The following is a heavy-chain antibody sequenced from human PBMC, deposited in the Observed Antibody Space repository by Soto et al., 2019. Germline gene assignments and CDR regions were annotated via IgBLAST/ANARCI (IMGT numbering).Heavy chain of an antibody. CDR3: ARDRVTTPRFYDF. V-gene: IGHV4-61*03. Sequence: SETLSLTCTVSGDSVSSVSYYWSWIRQPPGKGLEWIGYIFYNGRTEYNPSLKSRFTISADTSRNHFSLKVRSVTAADTAVYYCARDRVTTPRFYDFWGQGTLVTVSS. CDR2: IFYNGRT. J-gene: IGHJ4*02. CDR1: GDSVSSVSYY. D-gene: IGHD3-9*01.